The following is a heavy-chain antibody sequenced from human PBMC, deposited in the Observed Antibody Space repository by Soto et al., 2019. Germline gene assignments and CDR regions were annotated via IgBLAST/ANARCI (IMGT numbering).Heavy chain of an antibody. CDR2: ISGSGGST. CDR1: GFTFSSYA. Sequence: GGSLRLSCAASGFTFSSYAMSWVRQAPGKGLEWVSAISGSGGSTYYADSVKGRFTISRDNSKNTLYLQMNSLRAEDTAVYYCANGHIVVGDFDYWGQGTLVTVSS. D-gene: IGHD2-2*01. J-gene: IGHJ4*02. V-gene: IGHV3-23*01. CDR3: ANGHIVVGDFDY.